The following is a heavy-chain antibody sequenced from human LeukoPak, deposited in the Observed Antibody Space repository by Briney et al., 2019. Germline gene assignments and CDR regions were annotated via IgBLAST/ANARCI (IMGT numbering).Heavy chain of an antibody. V-gene: IGHV3-48*01. CDR1: GFTFRSYS. CDR2: ISSSSSTI. CDR3: AREGRALDY. Sequence: GGSLRLSCAASGFTFRSYSMNWVRQAPGRGLGWVSYISSSSSTIYYADSVKGRFTISRDNPKNSLYLQMNSLRAEYTAVYYCAREGRALDYWGQGTLVTVSS. J-gene: IGHJ4*02.